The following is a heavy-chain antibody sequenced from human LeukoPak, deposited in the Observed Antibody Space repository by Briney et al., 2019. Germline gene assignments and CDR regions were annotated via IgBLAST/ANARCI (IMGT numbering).Heavy chain of an antibody. CDR2: ISASGGTT. D-gene: IGHD3-22*01. Sequence: GGSLRLSCAASGFTLSGYAMSWVRQAPGKGLEWVSGISASGGTTYYADSVKGRFTISRDNSKNTLYLQMNSLRAEDTAVYYCAKMDSGSDLSFDYWGQGSLVTVSS. J-gene: IGHJ4*02. CDR3: AKMDSGSDLSFDY. V-gene: IGHV3-23*01. CDR1: GFTLSGYA.